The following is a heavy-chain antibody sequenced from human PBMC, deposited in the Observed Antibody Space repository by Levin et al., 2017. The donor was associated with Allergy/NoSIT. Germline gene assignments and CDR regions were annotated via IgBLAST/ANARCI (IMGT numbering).Heavy chain of an antibody. CDR3: AKPVIAVAVYPDY. D-gene: IGHD6-19*01. CDR2: ISSSGANT. V-gene: IGHV3-23*01. CDR1: GFTFSSYA. Sequence: GGSLRLSCAASGFTFSSYAMSWVRQAPGKGLEWLSGISSSGANTYYADSVKGRFTISRDNSKNTLYLQMNSLRAEDTAVYYCAKPVIAVAVYPDYWGQGTLVTVSS. J-gene: IGHJ4*02.